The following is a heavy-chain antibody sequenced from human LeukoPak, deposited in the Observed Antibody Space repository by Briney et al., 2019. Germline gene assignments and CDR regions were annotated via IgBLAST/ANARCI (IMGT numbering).Heavy chain of an antibody. CDR2: ISAYNGNT. V-gene: IGHV1-18*01. CDR1: GYTFTSYG. J-gene: IGHJ6*02. Sequence: GASVKVSCKASGYTFTSYGISWVRQAPGQGLEWMGWISAYNGNTNYAQKLQGRVTMTTDTSMSTAYMELRSLRSDDTAVYYCARGELELRFSYYYYYGMDVWGQGTTVTVSS. CDR3: ARGELELRFSYYYYYGMDV. D-gene: IGHD1-7*01.